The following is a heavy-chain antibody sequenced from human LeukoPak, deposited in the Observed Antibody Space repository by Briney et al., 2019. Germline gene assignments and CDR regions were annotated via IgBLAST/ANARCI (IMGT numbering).Heavy chain of an antibody. J-gene: IGHJ4*02. D-gene: IGHD5-24*01. CDR2: ISSSGTTI. V-gene: IGHV3-48*03. CDR3: ARRTDGYTSN. CDR1: GFTFSSYE. Sequence: PGGSLRLSCTASGFTFSSYEMNWVRQAPGKGLEWVSYISSSGTTIYCADSVKGRFTISRDNAKNSLYLQMNSLRAEDTADYYCARRTDGYTSNWGQRTLVTVSS.